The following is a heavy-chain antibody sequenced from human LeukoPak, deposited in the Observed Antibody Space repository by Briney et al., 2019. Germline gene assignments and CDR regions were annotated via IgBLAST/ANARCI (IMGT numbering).Heavy chain of an antibody. CDR1: GGSINSTNW. D-gene: IGHD2-21*01. J-gene: IGHJ5*02. CDR2: IYHSGSA. Sequence: PSGTLSLTCAVSGGSINSTNWWSWVRQSPGKGLEWIGEIYHSGSANYNPSLKSRVTISVDKSKNQFSLKLSSVTAADTAVYYCARLLGSHINYFDPWGQGTLVTVSS. V-gene: IGHV4-4*02. CDR3: ARLLGSHINYFDP.